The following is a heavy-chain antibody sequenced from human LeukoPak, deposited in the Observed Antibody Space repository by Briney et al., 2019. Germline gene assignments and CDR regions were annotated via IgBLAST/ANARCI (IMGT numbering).Heavy chain of an antibody. CDR3: ARYGGYGHY. J-gene: IGHJ4*02. D-gene: IGHD5-12*01. V-gene: IGHV4-59*01. Sequence: PSETLSLTCTVSGGSITSYYWSWIRQPPGKGLEWIGYIYYSGSTNYNPSLKSRVTISVDTSKNQFSLKLSSVTAADTAVYYCARYGGYGHYWGQGTLVTVSS. CDR1: GGSITSYY. CDR2: IYYSGST.